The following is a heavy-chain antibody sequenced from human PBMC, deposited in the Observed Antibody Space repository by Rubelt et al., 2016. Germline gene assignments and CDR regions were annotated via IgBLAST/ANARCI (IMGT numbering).Heavy chain of an antibody. J-gene: IGHJ4*02. Sequence: QLQLQESGPGLVKPSETLSLTCTVSGDSISSSSHYWGWVRQPPGKGLEWIGTIYYRGSTYYNPSLCRRFTISVDASKNQFSLKLSSLTAADTAMYYCTRHVGDSSGYYYFDFWGQGTLVTVSS. CDR2: IYYRGST. V-gene: IGHV4-39*01. D-gene: IGHD3-22*01. CDR3: TRHVGDSSGYYYFDF. CDR1: GDSISSSSHY.